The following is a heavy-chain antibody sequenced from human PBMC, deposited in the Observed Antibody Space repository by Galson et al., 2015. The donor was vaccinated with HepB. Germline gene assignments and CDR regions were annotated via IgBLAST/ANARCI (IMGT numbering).Heavy chain of an antibody. Sequence: SVKVSCKASGYTFTSYYMHWVRQAPGQGLEWMGIINPSGGSTSYAQKFQGRVTMTRDTSTSTVYMELTSLRSDDTAVYYCAREGYAETTVVSPFDDWGQGTLVIVSS. J-gene: IGHJ4*02. CDR2: INPSGGST. V-gene: IGHV1-46*01. D-gene: IGHD1-1*01. CDR1: GYTFTSYY. CDR3: AREGYAETTVVSPFDD.